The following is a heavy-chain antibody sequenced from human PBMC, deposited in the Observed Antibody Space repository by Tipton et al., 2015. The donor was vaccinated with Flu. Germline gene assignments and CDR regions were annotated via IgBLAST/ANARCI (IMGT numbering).Heavy chain of an antibody. CDR3: AREGLDSSGYRAGDAFDI. D-gene: IGHD3-22*01. V-gene: IGHV4-61*02. Sequence: LRLSCTVSGGSISSGSYYWSWIRQPAGKGLEWIGRIYTSGSTNYNPSLKSRVTISVDTSKNQFSLKLSSVTAADTAVYYCAREGLDSSGYRAGDAFDIWGQGTMVTVSS. CDR1: GGSISSGSYY. CDR2: IYTSGST. J-gene: IGHJ3*02.